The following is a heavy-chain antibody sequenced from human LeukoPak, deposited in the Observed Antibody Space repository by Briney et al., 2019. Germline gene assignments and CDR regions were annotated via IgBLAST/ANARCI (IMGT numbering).Heavy chain of an antibody. J-gene: IGHJ4*02. Sequence: GASVKVSCKASGYTFTSYDINWVRQATGQGLEWMGWMNPNSGNTGYAQKFQGRVTMTRNTSISTAYMELSSLRSEDTAVYYCARGRGSSSWYKPLGGYYFDYWGQGTLVTVSS. CDR2: MNPNSGNT. D-gene: IGHD6-13*01. V-gene: IGHV1-8*01. CDR1: GYTFTSYD. CDR3: ARGRGSSSWYKPLGGYYFDY.